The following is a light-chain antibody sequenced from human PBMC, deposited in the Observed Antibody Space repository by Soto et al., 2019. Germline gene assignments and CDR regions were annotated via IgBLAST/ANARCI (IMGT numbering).Light chain of an antibody. J-gene: IGKJ1*01. V-gene: IGKV3-20*01. CDR1: QSVSSTY. CDR2: GAS. Sequence: EIVLTQSLCTLSLSPGERAILSCRASQSVSSTYLAWYQQKPGQAPRLLIYGASNRATGIPDRFSGSGSGTDFTLTISRLEPEDFAVYYCQQYGGSRWTFGQGTRVDI. CDR3: QQYGGSRWT.